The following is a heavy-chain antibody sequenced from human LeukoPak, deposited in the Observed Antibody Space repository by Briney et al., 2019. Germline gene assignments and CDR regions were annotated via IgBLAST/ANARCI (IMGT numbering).Heavy chain of an antibody. V-gene: IGHV5-51*01. CDR1: GYSFTSYW. Sequence: GESLKISCKGSGYSFTSYWIGWVRQMPGKGLEWMGIIYPGDSDTRYSPSSQGQVTISADKSISTAYLQWSSLKASDTAMYYCAGVNYYGSETYDAFDIWGQGTMVTVSS. J-gene: IGHJ3*02. D-gene: IGHD3-10*01. CDR2: IYPGDSDT. CDR3: AGVNYYGSETYDAFDI.